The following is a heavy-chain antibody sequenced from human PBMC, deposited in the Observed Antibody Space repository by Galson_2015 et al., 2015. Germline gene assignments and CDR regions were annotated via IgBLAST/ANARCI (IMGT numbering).Heavy chain of an antibody. CDR1: GFTFSSYG. CDR3: ARQGCSGSYWVLGDAFDI. J-gene: IGHJ3*02. Sequence: SLRLSCAASGFTFSSYGMHWVRQAPGKGLEWVAVIWYDGSNKYYADSVKGRFTISRDNSKNTLYLQMNSLRAEDTAVYYCARQGCSGSYWVLGDAFDIWGQGTMVTVSS. D-gene: IGHD1-26*01. V-gene: IGHV3-33*01. CDR2: IWYDGSNK.